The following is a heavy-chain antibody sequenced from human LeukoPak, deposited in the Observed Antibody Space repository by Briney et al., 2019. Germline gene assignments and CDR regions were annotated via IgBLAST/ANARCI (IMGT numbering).Heavy chain of an antibody. Sequence: PGGSLRLSCVVSGFTFSNYAMGWVRQAPGQGLDWVSAISDSGVTAYYADSVKGRFTISRDNSKSTLYLQMNSLRAEDTAVYYCVKEDHYGDYVQIDHWGQGTLVTVSS. J-gene: IGHJ4*02. V-gene: IGHV3-23*01. CDR2: ISDSGVTA. CDR1: GFTFSNYA. CDR3: VKEDHYGDYVQIDH. D-gene: IGHD4-17*01.